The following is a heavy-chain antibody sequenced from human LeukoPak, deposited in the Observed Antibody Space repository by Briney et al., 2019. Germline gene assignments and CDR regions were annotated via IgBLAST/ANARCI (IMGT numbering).Heavy chain of an antibody. D-gene: IGHD5-18*01. CDR1: GFTFSSYW. Sequence: GGSLRLSCAASGFTFSSYWMNWVRQAPGKGLEWVANIKQDGSQKYYVDSVKGRFTISRDNAKNSLYLQMNSLRAEDTAVYYCARDASGDSYGDYWGQGTLVTVSS. CDR2: IKQDGSQK. CDR3: ARDASGDSYGDY. V-gene: IGHV3-7*01. J-gene: IGHJ4*02.